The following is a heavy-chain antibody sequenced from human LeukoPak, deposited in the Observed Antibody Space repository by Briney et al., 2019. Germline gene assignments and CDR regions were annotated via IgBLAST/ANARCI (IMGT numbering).Heavy chain of an antibody. J-gene: IGHJ6*03. Sequence: SETLSLTCTVSGGSISSYYWSWIRQPPGKGLEWIGYIYYSGSTNYNPSLKSRVTISVDTSKNQFSLKLSSVTAADTAVYYCARGYSYGSGPRHYYYYMDVWGKGTTVTVSS. D-gene: IGHD5-18*01. CDR3: ARGYSYGSGPRHYYYYMDV. V-gene: IGHV4-59*01. CDR1: GGSISSYY. CDR2: IYYSGST.